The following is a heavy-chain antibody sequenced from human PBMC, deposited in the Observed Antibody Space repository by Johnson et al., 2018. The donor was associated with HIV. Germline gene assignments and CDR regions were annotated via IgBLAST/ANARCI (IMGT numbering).Heavy chain of an antibody. D-gene: IGHD2-8*02. CDR2: ISYDGSNK. Sequence: QVQLVESGGGVVQPGRSLRLSCAASGFTFSSYAMHWVRQAPGKGLEWVAVISYDGSNKYYADSVKGRFTISRDNSKNTLYLQMNSLRAEDTDVYYCARSGLFVLVVYAPDVFDIWGQGTMVTVSS. CDR3: ARSGLFVLVVYAPDVFDI. J-gene: IGHJ3*02. CDR1: GFTFSSYA. V-gene: IGHV3-30-3*01.